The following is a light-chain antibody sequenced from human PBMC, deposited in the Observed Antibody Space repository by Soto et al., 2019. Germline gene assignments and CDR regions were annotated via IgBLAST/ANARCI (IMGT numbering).Light chain of an antibody. V-gene: IGKV3-20*01. J-gene: IGKJ3*01. CDR2: GVS. Sequence: EIVLTQSPGTLSLSPGERATLSCRASQTVRNNYLAWYQQKPGQAPRLLIYGVSSRATGIPARFSGSGSGTDFILTISSVQPEDFAVYYCQQYGTSPLVTFGPGTKVDIK. CDR3: QQYGTSPLVT. CDR1: QTVRNNY.